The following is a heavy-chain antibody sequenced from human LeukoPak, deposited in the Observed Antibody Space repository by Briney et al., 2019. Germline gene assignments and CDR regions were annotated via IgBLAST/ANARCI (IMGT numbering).Heavy chain of an antibody. V-gene: IGHV4-30-4*07. Sequence: SETLSLTCAVSGGSISSGGYSWSWIRQPPGKGLEWIGYMYYSGSAYYNPSLKSRVTISVDTSKNQFSLKLSSVTAADTAVYYCARDYYYDSSSYYLGGLPDWYFDLWGRGTLVTVSS. CDR3: ARDYYYDSSSYYLGGLPDWYFDL. CDR2: MYYSGSA. CDR1: GGSISSGGYS. J-gene: IGHJ2*01. D-gene: IGHD3-22*01.